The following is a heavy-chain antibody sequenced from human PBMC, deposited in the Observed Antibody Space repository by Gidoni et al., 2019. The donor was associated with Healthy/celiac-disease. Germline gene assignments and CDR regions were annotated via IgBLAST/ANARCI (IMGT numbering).Heavy chain of an antibody. V-gene: IGHV3-11*06. CDR2: ISSSSSYT. CDR1: GFTFSDYY. J-gene: IGHJ4*02. CDR3: ARAPPYDFWSGYSLYYFDY. D-gene: IGHD3-3*01. Sequence: QVQLVESGGGLVKPGGSLRLSCAASGFTFSDYYMSWIRQAPGKGLEWVSYISSSSSYTNYADSVKGRFTISRDNAKNSLYLQMNSLRAEDTAVYYCARAPPYDFWSGYSLYYFDYWGQGTLVTVSS.